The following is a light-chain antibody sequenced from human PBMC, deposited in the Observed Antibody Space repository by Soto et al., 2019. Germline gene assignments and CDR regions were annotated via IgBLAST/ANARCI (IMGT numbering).Light chain of an antibody. V-gene: IGKV3-20*01. CDR1: QSSSSNY. CDR3: HQYGSAPAWT. Sequence: EIVLTQSPGTLSLFPGERATLSCRASQSSSSNYLAWYQHKPGQAPRLLIHGASNRATGIPDRFSGAGSGTDFTLTISRREPEDFAVYYCHQYGSAPAWTFGQGTKVEIK. J-gene: IGKJ1*01. CDR2: GAS.